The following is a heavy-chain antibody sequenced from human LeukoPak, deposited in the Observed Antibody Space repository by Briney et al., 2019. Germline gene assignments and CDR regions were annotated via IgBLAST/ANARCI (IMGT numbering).Heavy chain of an antibody. CDR1: GFTFSSYA. D-gene: IGHD4-17*01. V-gene: IGHV3-30*04. CDR3: ARAPLTVTTTLFDY. CDR2: ISYDGSNK. Sequence: QSGRSLRLSCAASGFTFSSYAMHWVRQAPGKGLEWVAVISYDGSNKYYADSVKGRFTISRDNSKNTLYLQMNSLRAEDTAVYYCARAPLTVTTTLFDYWGQGTLVTVSS. J-gene: IGHJ4*02.